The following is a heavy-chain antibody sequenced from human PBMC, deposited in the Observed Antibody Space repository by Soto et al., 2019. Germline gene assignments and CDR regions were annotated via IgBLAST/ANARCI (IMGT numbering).Heavy chain of an antibody. CDR2: IFHDGTA. CDR3: ARVQLLPNPAADF. D-gene: IGHD4-4*01. V-gene: IGHV4-4*02. Sequence: SETLSLTCAVSGVSISSGNWWTWVRQSQQRGLEYIGEIFHDGTANYYPSFERRVAISVDTSKNQFSLKLTSVTAADTAVYFCARVQLLPNPAADFWGQGTLVTVSS. CDR1: GVSISSGNW. J-gene: IGHJ4*02.